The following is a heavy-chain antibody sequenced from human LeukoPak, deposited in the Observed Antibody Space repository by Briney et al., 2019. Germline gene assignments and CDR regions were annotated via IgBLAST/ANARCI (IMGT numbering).Heavy chain of an antibody. J-gene: IGHJ4*02. V-gene: IGHV3-21*01. Sequence: PGGSLRLSCAASGFTFSSYWMHWVRQAPGKGLVWVSSISSSSSYIYYADSVKGRFTISRDNAKNSLYLQMNSLRAEDTAVYYCARAYYYDSSGYTPRYWGQGTLVTVSS. D-gene: IGHD3-22*01. CDR1: GFTFSSYW. CDR2: ISSSSSYI. CDR3: ARAYYYDSSGYTPRY.